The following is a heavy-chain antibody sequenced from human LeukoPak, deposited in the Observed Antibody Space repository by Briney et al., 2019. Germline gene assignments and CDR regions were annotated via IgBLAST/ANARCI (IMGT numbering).Heavy chain of an antibody. J-gene: IGHJ4*02. CDR1: GYTFTSYG. Sequence: GASVKVSCKASGYTFTSYGISWVRQAHGQGLEWMGWISAYNGNTNYAQKLQGRVTMTTDTSTSTAYMELRSLRSDDTAVYYCARDPLRAVLTGYYPLDYWGQGTLVTVSS. CDR3: ARDPLRAVLTGYYPLDY. D-gene: IGHD3-9*01. V-gene: IGHV1-18*01. CDR2: ISAYNGNT.